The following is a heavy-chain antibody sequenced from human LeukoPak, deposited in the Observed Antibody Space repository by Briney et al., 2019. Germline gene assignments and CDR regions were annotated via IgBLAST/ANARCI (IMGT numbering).Heavy chain of an antibody. CDR1: GFTFSSYG. Sequence: PGGSLRLSCAASGFTFSSYGMHWVRQAPGKGLEWVAFIRYDGSNKYYADSVKGRFTISRDNSKNTLYLQMNSLRAEDTAVYYCAKDSAYDSSGYYLYYFDYWGQGTLVTVSS. V-gene: IGHV3-30*02. J-gene: IGHJ4*02. CDR3: AKDSAYDSSGYYLYYFDY. CDR2: IRYDGSNK. D-gene: IGHD3-22*01.